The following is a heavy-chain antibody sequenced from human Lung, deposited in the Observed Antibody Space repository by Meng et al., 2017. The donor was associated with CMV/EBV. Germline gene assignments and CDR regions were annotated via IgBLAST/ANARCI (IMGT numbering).Heavy chain of an antibody. CDR2: IYYSGST. CDR1: GGSISSGGFY. Sequence: QVQLQGSGPGLGKPPQTLSLTCTVSGGSISSGGFYWSWIRQHPGKGLEWIGYIYYSGSTYYNPSLRSRVAISIDTSKNQFSLKLTSVTAADTAVYFCARTNYGDYNWFDPWGQGTLVTVSS. J-gene: IGHJ5*02. D-gene: IGHD4-17*01. CDR3: ARTNYGDYNWFDP. V-gene: IGHV4-31*03.